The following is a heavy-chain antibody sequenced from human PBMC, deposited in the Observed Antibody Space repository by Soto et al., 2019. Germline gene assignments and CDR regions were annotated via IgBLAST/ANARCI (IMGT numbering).Heavy chain of an antibody. V-gene: IGHV3-74*01. D-gene: IGHD3-9*01. CDR2: VNSDGSTT. CDR1: GFIFNNYW. CDR3: ARGKYYDVSTGSSTFAP. Sequence: PGGSLRLSCAASGFIFNNYWMHWVRQVPGKGLVWVSRVNSDGSTTNYADSVKGRFTISRDNAKNTLFLQMNSLRVEDTAVYYCARGKYYDVSTGSSTFAPWGQG. J-gene: IGHJ5*02.